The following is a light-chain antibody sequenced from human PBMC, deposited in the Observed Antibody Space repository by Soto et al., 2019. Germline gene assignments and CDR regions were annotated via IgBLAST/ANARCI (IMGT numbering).Light chain of an antibody. V-gene: IGKV3-20*01. CDR1: QTLNSGY. CDR2: GAS. CDR3: QQYASAPYT. J-gene: IGKJ2*01. Sequence: EIVLTQSPGTLSMSPGERATLSCGTSQTLNSGYLAWYQQKPGQAPRLLIYGASSRATGIPDRFSGSRSGRDFTLSISRLEPEDFAVYYCQQYASAPYTFGQGTKLEIK.